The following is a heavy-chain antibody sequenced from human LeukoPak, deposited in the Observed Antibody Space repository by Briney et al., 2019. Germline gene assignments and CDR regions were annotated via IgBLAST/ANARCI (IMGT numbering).Heavy chain of an antibody. V-gene: IGHV3-23*01. CDR3: AKADRGWGVITKD. CDR1: GFTFSDYA. CDR2: IGGSSDFT. J-gene: IGHJ4*02. Sequence: GGSLRLSCAASGFTFSDYAMSWVRQAPGKGPEWVSAIGGSSDFTYYAEYVKGRFTISRDNSKETLYLQMNSLRAEDTAVYYCAKADRGWGVITKDWGQGTLVTVSS. D-gene: IGHD3-10*01.